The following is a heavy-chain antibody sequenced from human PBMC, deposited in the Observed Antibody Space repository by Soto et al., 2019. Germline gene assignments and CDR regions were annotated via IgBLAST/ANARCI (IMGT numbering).Heavy chain of an antibody. D-gene: IGHD6-19*01. V-gene: IGHV1-8*01. CDR2: MEPSTGKT. CDR3: ARGVSAGLDY. Sequence: QVQLVQSGAEVREPGASVKVSCKASGYSFTSLDINWVRQTAGQGLEWMGWMEPSTGKTGYAQKFQGRVTMTRDSSINTAYMELSTLTSDDTAFYYSARGVSAGLDYWGQGTLVTVSS. J-gene: IGHJ4*02. CDR1: GYSFTSLD.